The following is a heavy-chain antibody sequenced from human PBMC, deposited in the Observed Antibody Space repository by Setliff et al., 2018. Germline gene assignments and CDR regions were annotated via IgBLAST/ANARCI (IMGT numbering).Heavy chain of an antibody. V-gene: IGHV1-46*01. Sequence: GASVKVSCKATGYTLSRHYMYWLRQAPGQGPEWMGIINIGGGSASYAQKFQDRVTMTRDTSTNTVYMEVSSLTSDDSAVYYCARGGLAAANKKGVFEYWGQGTLVTVSS. CDR1: GYTLSRHY. CDR3: ARGGLAAANKKGVFEY. CDR2: INIGGGSA. J-gene: IGHJ4*02. D-gene: IGHD6-13*01.